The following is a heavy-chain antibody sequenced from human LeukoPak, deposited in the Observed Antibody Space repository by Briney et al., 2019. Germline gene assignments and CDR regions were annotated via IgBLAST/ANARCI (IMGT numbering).Heavy chain of an antibody. CDR1: GFTVSNNY. D-gene: IGHD2-15*01. V-gene: IGHV3-53*01. J-gene: IGHJ4*02. CDR2: IYSSGTP. CDR3: ARGITNIAVGGY. Sequence: GGSLRLSCAASGFTVSNNYMSWVRRAPGKGLEWVSIIYSSGTPYYADSVKGRFTISRDNSKNTLFLQMSSLRAEDTAVYYCARGITNIAVGGYWGQGALVTVSS.